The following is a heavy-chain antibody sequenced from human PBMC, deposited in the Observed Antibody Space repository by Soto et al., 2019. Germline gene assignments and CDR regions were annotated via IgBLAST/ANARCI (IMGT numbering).Heavy chain of an antibody. J-gene: IGHJ3*02. D-gene: IGHD3-22*01. CDR2: ISAYNGNT. V-gene: IGHV1-18*01. CDR1: GYTFTSYG. Sequence: QVQLVQSGAEVKKPGASVKVSCKASGYTFTSYGISWVRQAPGQGLEWMGWISAYNGNTNYAQKLQGRVTMTTDTYTSTADLELRRLRSDDTVVYCCASLCDSSGYRIDAFGIWGQGTMVTVSS. CDR3: ASLCDSSGYRIDAFGI.